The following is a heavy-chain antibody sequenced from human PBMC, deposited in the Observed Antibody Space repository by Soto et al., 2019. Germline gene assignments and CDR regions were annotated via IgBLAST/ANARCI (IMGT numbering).Heavy chain of an antibody. CDR2: INHSGST. D-gene: IGHD5-18*01. Sequence: TLSLTCAVYGGSFSGYYWSWIRQPPGKGLEWIGEINHSGSTNYNPSLKSRVTISVDTSKNQFSLKLSSVTAADTAVYYCARCGYSYGLSYWYFDLWGRGTLVTVSS. CDR3: ARCGYSYGLSYWYFDL. CDR1: GGSFSGYY. J-gene: IGHJ2*01. V-gene: IGHV4-34*01.